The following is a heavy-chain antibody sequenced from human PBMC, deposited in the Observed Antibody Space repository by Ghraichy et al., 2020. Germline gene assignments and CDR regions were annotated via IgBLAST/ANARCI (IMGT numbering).Heavy chain of an antibody. Sequence: GESLRLSCAASGFTFSSYGMHWVRQAPGKGLEWVAVIWYDGSNKYYADSVKGRFTISRDNSKNTLYLQMNSLRAEDTAVYYCAREYFTMVRGADYYYYYGMDVWGQGTTVTVSS. CDR2: IWYDGSNK. V-gene: IGHV3-33*01. CDR3: AREYFTMVRGADYYYYYGMDV. J-gene: IGHJ6*02. D-gene: IGHD3-10*01. CDR1: GFTFSSYG.